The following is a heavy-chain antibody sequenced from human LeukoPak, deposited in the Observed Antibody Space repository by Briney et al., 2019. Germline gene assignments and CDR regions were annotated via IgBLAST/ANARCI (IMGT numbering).Heavy chain of an antibody. CDR3: ARDSASVWPGSSGWSNWFDP. J-gene: IGHJ5*02. CDR1: GYTFGIYG. V-gene: IGHV1-18*01. Sequence: ASVKVSCKASGYTFGIYGVSWVRQAPGQGLEWMAWISPYNGNTNYAQKFQGRVTMTTDTSTSTAYMELRGLRADDTAVYYCARDSASVWPGSSGWSNWFDPWGQGTLVTVSS. CDR2: ISPYNGNT. D-gene: IGHD6-19*01.